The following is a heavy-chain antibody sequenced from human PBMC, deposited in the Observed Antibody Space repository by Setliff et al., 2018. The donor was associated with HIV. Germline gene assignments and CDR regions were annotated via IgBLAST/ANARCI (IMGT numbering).Heavy chain of an antibody. V-gene: IGHV3-64D*09. J-gene: IGHJ6*03. CDR2: ISSNGGST. CDR1: GFTFSSYA. CDR3: VKTYNWNDVHYYYMDV. Sequence: GGSLRLSCSASGFTFSSYAMHWVRQAPGKGLEYVSAISSNGGSTYYADSVKGRFTISRDNSKNTLYLQMSSLRAEDTAVYYCVKTYNWNDVHYYYMDVWGKGTTVTVSS. D-gene: IGHD1-1*01.